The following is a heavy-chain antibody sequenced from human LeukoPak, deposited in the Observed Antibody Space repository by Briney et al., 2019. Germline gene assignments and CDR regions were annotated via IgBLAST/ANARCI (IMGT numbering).Heavy chain of an antibody. CDR2: INPNSGGT. CDR1: GYTFTDYY. J-gene: IGHJ6*02. V-gene: IGHV1-2*02. CDR3: AREPIGYCSGGSCYGYYYYYYGMDV. D-gene: IGHD2-15*01. Sequence: GASVKVSCKASGYTFTDYYIHWVRQAPGQGLEWMGWINPNSGGTNYAQTFQGRVTMTRDTSISTAYMELSRLRSDDTAVYYCAREPIGYCSGGSCYGYYYYYYGMDVWGQGTTVTVSS.